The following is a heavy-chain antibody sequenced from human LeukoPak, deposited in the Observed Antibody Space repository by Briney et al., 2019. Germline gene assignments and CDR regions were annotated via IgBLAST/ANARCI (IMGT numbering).Heavy chain of an antibody. J-gene: IGHJ4*02. CDR3: ARTLYSRGFYTVDY. CDR2: IYYSGST. V-gene: IGHV4-59*08. Sequence: SETLSLTCVVSGGSISNSYLSWIRQPPGKGLQCIGYIYYSGSTNYNPSLKSRVTISGDTSKNQFSLKLSSVTAADTAVYYCARTLYSRGFYTVDYWGQGTLVTVSS. CDR1: GGSISNSY. D-gene: IGHD3-3*01.